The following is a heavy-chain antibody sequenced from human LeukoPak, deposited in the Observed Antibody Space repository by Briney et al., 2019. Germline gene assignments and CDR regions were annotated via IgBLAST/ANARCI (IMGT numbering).Heavy chain of an antibody. CDR1: GFTFSTYE. CDR2: ISSSGSTI. Sequence: GGSLRLSCAASGFTFSTYEMNWVRQAPGKGLEWVSYISSSGSTINYADSVKGRSTISRDNAKNSLYLQMNSLRAEDTAVYYCARDGLGYSGAFGHWFDPWGQGTLVTVSS. V-gene: IGHV3-48*03. J-gene: IGHJ5*02. D-gene: IGHD3-10*01. CDR3: ARDGLGYSGAFGHWFDP.